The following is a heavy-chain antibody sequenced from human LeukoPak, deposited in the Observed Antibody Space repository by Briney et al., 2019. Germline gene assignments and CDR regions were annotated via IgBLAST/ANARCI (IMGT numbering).Heavy chain of an antibody. CDR1: GFTFSSYA. V-gene: IGHV3-64D*06. D-gene: IGHD3-10*01. J-gene: IGHJ6*02. CDR2: ISSNGGST. Sequence: GGSLRLSCSASGFTFSSYAMHWVRQAPGKGLEYVSAISSNGGSTYYADSVKGRSTISRDNSTNTLYLQMSSLRAEDTAVYYCVTTYYYGSGSYLYYYYGMDVWGQGTTVTVSS. CDR3: VTTYYYGSGSYLYYYYGMDV.